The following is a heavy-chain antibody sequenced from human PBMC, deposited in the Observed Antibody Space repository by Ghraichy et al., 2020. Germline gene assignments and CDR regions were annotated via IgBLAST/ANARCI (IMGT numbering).Heavy chain of an antibody. D-gene: IGHD3-3*01. CDR2: IKSKPDGGTI. CDR1: GFSFNNAW. J-gene: IGHJ4*02. V-gene: IGHV3-15*01. CDR3: TAGVGSTDHDY. Sequence: GGSLRLSCAASGFSFNNAWMSWVRQAPGKGLEWVGRIKSKPDGGTIDYAAAVQGRFTISRDDSKNTLYLQMNSLKIEDTAVYYCTAGVGSTDHDYWGQGTLVTVSS.